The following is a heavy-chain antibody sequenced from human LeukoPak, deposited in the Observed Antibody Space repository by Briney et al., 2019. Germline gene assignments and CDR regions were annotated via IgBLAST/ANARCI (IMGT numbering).Heavy chain of an antibody. D-gene: IGHD3-10*01. V-gene: IGHV4-59*01. CDR3: ARENTGVLWFGELLEGSWFDP. CDR2: IYYSGST. CDR1: GGSISNYY. J-gene: IGHJ5*02. Sequence: KSSETLSLTCTVSGGSISNYYWSWIRQPPGKGLEWIGYIYYSGSTNYNPSLKSRVTISVDTSKNQFSVKVSSVTAADTAVYYCARENTGVLWFGELLEGSWFDPWGQGTLVTVSS.